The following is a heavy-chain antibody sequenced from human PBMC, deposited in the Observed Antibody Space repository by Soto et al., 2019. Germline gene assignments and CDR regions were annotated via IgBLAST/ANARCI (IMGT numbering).Heavy chain of an antibody. Sequence: VGSLRLSCTASGFTFSDYAMAWVRQAPGKGLEWVSTISGGSSVTYYGDSVKGRFTISRDNAKKTLFLQLNRPSAEDTATYYCAKVLSKNYYYPFDFWGQGTQVTVSS. CDR3: AKVLSKNYYYPFDF. CDR1: GFTFSDYA. J-gene: IGHJ4*02. D-gene: IGHD3-10*01. V-gene: IGHV3-23*01. CDR2: ISGGSSVT.